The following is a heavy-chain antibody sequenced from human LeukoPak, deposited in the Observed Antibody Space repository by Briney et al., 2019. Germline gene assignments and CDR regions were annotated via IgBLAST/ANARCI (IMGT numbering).Heavy chain of an antibody. CDR3: VGTGVFDY. D-gene: IGHD1-14*01. CDR1: GYTFTSYD. Sequence: ASVKVSCKASGYTFTSYDINWVRQATGQGLEWMGWMNPNSGNTGYAQKLQGRVTMTTDTSTSTAYMELRSLRSDDTAVYYCVGTGVFDYWGQGTLVTVSS. V-gene: IGHV1-8*02. J-gene: IGHJ4*02. CDR2: MNPNSGNT.